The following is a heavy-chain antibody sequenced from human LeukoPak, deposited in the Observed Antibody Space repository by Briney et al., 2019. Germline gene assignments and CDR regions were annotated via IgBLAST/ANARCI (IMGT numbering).Heavy chain of an antibody. Sequence: GGSLRLSCAASGFIFTTYAMGWVRQLPGKGLEWVSSVSSSGSDTYYTSSVKGRFTIFRDNSKNTLYLQVNSLRVEDTAVYYCARRVLGAVGYFDYWGQGALVTVSS. J-gene: IGHJ4*02. D-gene: IGHD4-23*01. CDR2: VSSSGSDT. CDR1: GFIFTTYA. CDR3: ARRVLGAVGYFDY. V-gene: IGHV3-23*05.